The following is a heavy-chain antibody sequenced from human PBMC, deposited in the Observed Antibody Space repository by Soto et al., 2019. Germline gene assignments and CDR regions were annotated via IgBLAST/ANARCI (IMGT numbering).Heavy chain of an antibody. J-gene: IGHJ4*02. CDR1: GFTFSSYG. CDR2: ISYDGSNK. CDR3: AKDLVTMIVVALRQNYFDY. Sequence: GGSLRLSCAASGFTFSSYGMHWVRQAPGKGLEWVAVISYDGSNKYYADSVKGRFTISRDNSKNTLYLQMNSLRAEDTAVYYCAKDLVTMIVVALRQNYFDYWGQGTLVTVSS. V-gene: IGHV3-30*18. D-gene: IGHD3-22*01.